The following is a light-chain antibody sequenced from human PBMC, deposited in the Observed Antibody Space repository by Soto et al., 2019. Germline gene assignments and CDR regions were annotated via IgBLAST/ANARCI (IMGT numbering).Light chain of an antibody. V-gene: IGKV3-11*01. CDR3: QQRFNCPRFT. Sequence: EIVLTQSPATLSLSPGERATLSCRASQSVSSYLAWYQQKPGQAPRLLIYDASNRATGSPARFCGGGSGTDFTLPISSLEPEDFAVYYCQQRFNCPRFTFGQGTKLEIK. CDR2: DAS. J-gene: IGKJ2*01. CDR1: QSVSSY.